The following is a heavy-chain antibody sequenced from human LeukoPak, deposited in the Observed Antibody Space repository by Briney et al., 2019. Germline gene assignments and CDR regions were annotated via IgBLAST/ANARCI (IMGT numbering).Heavy chain of an antibody. CDR2: IYHSGST. CDR3: AREVPGSYGDDGGQTFDY. J-gene: IGHJ4*02. D-gene: IGHD4-17*01. CDR1: GYSISSGYY. V-gene: IGHV4-38-2*02. Sequence: SETLSLTCTVSGYSISSGYYWGWIRQPPGKGLEWIGSIYHSGSTYYNPSLKSRVTISVDTSKNQFSLKLSSVTAADTAVYYCAREVPGSYGDDGGQTFDYWGQGTLVTVSS.